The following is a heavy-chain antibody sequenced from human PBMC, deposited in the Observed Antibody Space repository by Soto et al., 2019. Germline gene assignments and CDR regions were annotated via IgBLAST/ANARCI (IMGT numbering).Heavy chain of an antibody. CDR3: ARSTPGNPFDI. CDR2: ISAGGRSI. Sequence: EVQLVESGGGLVKPGESLRVSCAASGFSFTSYTMNLVRQTPGKGLEWVASISAGGRSIYYADSLKGRSTVSRDNAKCSLYLQMNSLRADDTAIYFCARSTPGNPFDIWGQGTMVTVSA. J-gene: IGHJ3*02. V-gene: IGHV3-21*06. D-gene: IGHD3-10*01. CDR1: GFSFTSYT.